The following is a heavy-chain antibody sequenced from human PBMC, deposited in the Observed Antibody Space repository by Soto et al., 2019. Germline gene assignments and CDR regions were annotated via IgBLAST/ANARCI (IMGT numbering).Heavy chain of an antibody. CDR1: GLTVSSSY. V-gene: IGHV3-66*01. Sequence: EVQLVESGGGLVQPGGSLRLSCEASGLTVSSSYISWVRQAPGKGLEWGSVIYSDGSTYYGGSVNGRFTISRDNSQNTVHLQMNSLGVDDTAVYYCAREERGAGTFDYWGQGTLVTVSS. CDR2: IYSDGST. D-gene: IGHD1-1*01. J-gene: IGHJ4*02. CDR3: AREERGAGTFDY.